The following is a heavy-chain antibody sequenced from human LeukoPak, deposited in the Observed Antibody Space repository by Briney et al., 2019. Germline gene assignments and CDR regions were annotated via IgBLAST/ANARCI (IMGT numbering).Heavy chain of an antibody. J-gene: IGHJ5*02. D-gene: IGHD5-12*01. CDR2: IYYTGNT. CDR3: ARVGDSGYDYRGWIDP. CDR1: GFTFSKYA. V-gene: IGHV4-4*02. Sequence: PGGSLRLSCAASGFTFSKYAMTWVRQAPGKGLEWIGNIYYTGNTYYNPSLKSRVTISVDTSKNQFSVKLSSVTAADTAVYYCARVGDSGYDYRGWIDPWGQGTLVTVSS.